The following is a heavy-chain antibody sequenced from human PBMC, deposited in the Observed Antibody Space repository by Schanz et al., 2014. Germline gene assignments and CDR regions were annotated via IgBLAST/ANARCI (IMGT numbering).Heavy chain of an antibody. J-gene: IGHJ4*02. CDR1: GFTVNAYS. D-gene: IGHD3-16*01. Sequence: EVQVVESGGGLVRPGGSLRLSCSGFTVNAYSANWVRQAPGKGLEWVSSISDSSSYIYYADSVKGRFSISRDNARNTLHLQMDSLRDEDTAVYYCAGGPRGGYIEYWGQGTLVIVSS. CDR3: AGGPRGGYIEY. V-gene: IGHV3-21*02. CDR2: ISDSSSYI.